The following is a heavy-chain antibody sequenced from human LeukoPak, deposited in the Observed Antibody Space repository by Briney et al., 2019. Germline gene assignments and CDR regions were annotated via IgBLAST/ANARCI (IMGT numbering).Heavy chain of an antibody. CDR3: ARPRGCGTTRCNNFDY. CDR2: MKEDGSEI. J-gene: IGHJ4*02. Sequence: GGSLRLSCAVSGFTFSSYSMGWVRQAPGKGLEWVANMKEDGSEIFYVDSVKGRFTISRDNAKNSLYLQMSNLRAEDTAVYYCARPRGCGTTRCNNFDYWGQGTLVTVSS. D-gene: IGHD2-2*01. CDR1: GFTFSSYS. V-gene: IGHV3-7*01.